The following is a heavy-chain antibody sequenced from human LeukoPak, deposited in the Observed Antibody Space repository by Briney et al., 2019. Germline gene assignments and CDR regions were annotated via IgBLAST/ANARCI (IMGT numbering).Heavy chain of an antibody. CDR3: ARGPDAFDI. CDR2: INHSGST. J-gene: IGHJ3*02. V-gene: IGHV4-34*01. CDR1: GGSFSGYY. Sequence: PSETLSLTCAVYGGSFSGYYWSWIRQPPGKGLEWIGEINHSGSTNYNPSLKSRVTISVDTSKNQFSLKLSSVTAADTAAYYCARGPDAFDIWGQGTMVTVSS.